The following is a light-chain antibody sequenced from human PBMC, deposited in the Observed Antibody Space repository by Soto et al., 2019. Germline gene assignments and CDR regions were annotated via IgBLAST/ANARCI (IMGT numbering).Light chain of an antibody. J-gene: IGKJ1*01. CDR1: QSVSSNF. CDR2: GAS. Sequence: EIVLTQSPGTLSLSPGERTTLSCRASQSVSSNFLDWYQQKPGQAPRLLIYGASSRATGIPDRFSGSGPGTDFTLTISRLEPEDFAVYYCQQYETSPRTFGQGTKVDIK. V-gene: IGKV3-20*01. CDR3: QQYETSPRT.